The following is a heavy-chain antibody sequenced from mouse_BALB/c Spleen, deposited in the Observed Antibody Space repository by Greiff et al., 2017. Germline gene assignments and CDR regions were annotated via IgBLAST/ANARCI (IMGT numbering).Heavy chain of an antibody. CDR3: AKRGATGWFAY. V-gene: IGHV5-9-4*01. CDR2: ISSGGSYT. Sequence: EVQLVESGGGLVKPGGSLKLSCAASGFTFSSYAMSWVRQSPEKRLEWVAEISSGGSYTYYPETVPGRFTISRDNAKNTLYLEMSRLRSEDTAMYYGAKRGATGWFAYWGQGTLVTVSA. CDR1: GFTFSSYA. D-gene: IGHD1-1*01. J-gene: IGHJ3*01.